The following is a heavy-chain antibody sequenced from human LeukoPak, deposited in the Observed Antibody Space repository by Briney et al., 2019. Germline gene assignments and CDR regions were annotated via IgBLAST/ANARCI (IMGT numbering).Heavy chain of an antibody. CDR2: IEEDGSAK. CDR1: GFTFSGYC. J-gene: IGHJ4*02. V-gene: IGHV3-7*03. D-gene: IGHD6-13*01. Sequence: GGSLRLSCVGSGFTFSGYCMHWVRQAPGRGLEWVAKIEEDGSAKYYMDSVKGRFSIYRDSAKNSLYLQMYSLRAEDTAMYYCARAGQLNYWGQGTLVTVSS. CDR3: ARAGQLNY.